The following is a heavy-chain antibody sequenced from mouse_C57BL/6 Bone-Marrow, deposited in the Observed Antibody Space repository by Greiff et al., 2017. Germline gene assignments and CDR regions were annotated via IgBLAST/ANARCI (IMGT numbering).Heavy chain of an antibody. D-gene: IGHD1-2*01. CDR2: INPNNGGT. CDR1: GYTFTDYN. Sequence: EVQLQESGPELVKPGASVKIPCKASGYTFTDYNMDWVKQSHGKSLEWIGDINPNNGGTIYNQKFKGKATLTVDKSSSTAYMELRSLTSEDTAVYYCARLLLRHYFDYWGQGTTLTVSS. CDR3: ARLLLRHYFDY. V-gene: IGHV1-18*01. J-gene: IGHJ2*01.